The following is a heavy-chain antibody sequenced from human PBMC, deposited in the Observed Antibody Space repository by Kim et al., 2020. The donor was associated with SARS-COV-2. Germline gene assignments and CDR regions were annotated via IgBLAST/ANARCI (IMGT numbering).Heavy chain of an antibody. D-gene: IGHD3-10*01. V-gene: IGHV4-34*01. CDR3: ARGQVLLWFRESWAFDY. Sequence: LKSRVTISVDTSKNQFSLKLSSVTAADTAVYYCARGQVLLWFRESWAFDYWGQGTLVTVSS. J-gene: IGHJ4*02.